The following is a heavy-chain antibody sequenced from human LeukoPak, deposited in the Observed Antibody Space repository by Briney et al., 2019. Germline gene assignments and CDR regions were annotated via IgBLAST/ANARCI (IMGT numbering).Heavy chain of an antibody. J-gene: IGHJ6*03. V-gene: IGHV4-61*01. Sequence: PSETLSLTCTISGGSVTSGSYYWSWIRQPPEKGLEWIGYIYYTWSTDYNPSLKSRVTISVETSKNQFSLQLSSVTAADTAIYYCATSLESYYYMDVWGKGTTVTVSS. D-gene: IGHD5-24*01. CDR1: GGSVTSGSYY. CDR3: ATSLESYYYMDV. CDR2: IYYTWST.